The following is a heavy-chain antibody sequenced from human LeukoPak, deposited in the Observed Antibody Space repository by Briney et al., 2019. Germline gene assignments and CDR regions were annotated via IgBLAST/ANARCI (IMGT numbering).Heavy chain of an antibody. CDR1: GYTFTSYG. J-gene: IGHJ5*02. D-gene: IGHD6-6*01. CDR3: ARGGSYCPGAWFDP. CDR2: ISPYNGNT. Sequence: ASVKVSCKASGYTFTSYGISWVRQAPGQGLEWMGWISPYNGNTKYAQKFQGRVTMTTDTSTSTAYMELRSLRSDDTAVYNCARGGSYCPGAWFDPWGQGTLVTVSS. V-gene: IGHV1-18*04.